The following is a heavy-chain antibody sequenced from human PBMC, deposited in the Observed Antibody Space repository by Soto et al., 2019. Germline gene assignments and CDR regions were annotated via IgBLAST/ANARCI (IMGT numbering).Heavy chain of an antibody. V-gene: IGHV1-69*12. CDR1: GGTFSSSA. J-gene: IGHJ6*02. CDR3: PRVHDPLTLGGNYYYILDV. Sequence: QVQLVQSGAEMKEPGSSVKVSCKTSGGTFSSSAISWLRQAPGQGLEWMGGIIPLFRTPDYAQKFQGRVTIAAHESTSTAYMELRSLRSAATALYYCPRVHDPLTLGGNYYYILDVWGQGTTITVSS. CDR2: IIPLFRTP. D-gene: IGHD3-3*01.